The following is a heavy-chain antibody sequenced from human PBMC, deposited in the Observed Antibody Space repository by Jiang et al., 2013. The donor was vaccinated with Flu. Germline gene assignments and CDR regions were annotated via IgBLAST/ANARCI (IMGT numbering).Heavy chain of an antibody. D-gene: IGHD3-10*01. V-gene: IGHV1-69*01. CDR3: ARVNGVQFFDY. CDR2: IIPXFGTA. Sequence: GGIIPXFGTANYAQKFQGRVTITADESTSTAYMELSSLRSEDTAVYYCARVNGVQFFDYWGQGTLVTVSS. J-gene: IGHJ4*02.